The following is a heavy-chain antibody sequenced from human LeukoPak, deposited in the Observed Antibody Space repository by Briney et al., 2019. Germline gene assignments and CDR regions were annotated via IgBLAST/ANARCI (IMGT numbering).Heavy chain of an antibody. CDR1: GYTFTSYG. V-gene: IGHV1-69*13. CDR3: ASSGVLMVYAHFDY. CDR2: IIPIFGTA. J-gene: IGHJ4*02. D-gene: IGHD2-8*01. Sequence: GASVKVSCKASGYTFTSYGISWVRQAPGQGLEWMGGIIPIFGTANYAQKFQGRVTITADESTSTAYMELSSLRSEDTAVYYCASSGVLMVYAHFDYWGQGTLVTVSS.